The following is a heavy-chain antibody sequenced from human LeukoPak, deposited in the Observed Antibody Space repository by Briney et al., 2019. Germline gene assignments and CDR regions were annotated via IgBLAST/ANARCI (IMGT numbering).Heavy chain of an antibody. Sequence: SETLSLTCTVSGGSISSYYWSWIRQPPGEGLEWIAYIYYSGSTHYNPSLESRVTISVDTSKNQFSLRVSSVTTADTAVYYCARDRGYCTNGVCLNWFDPWGQGTLVTVSS. CDR1: GGSISSYY. CDR2: IYYSGST. V-gene: IGHV4-59*01. J-gene: IGHJ5*02. D-gene: IGHD2-8*01. CDR3: ARDRGYCTNGVCLNWFDP.